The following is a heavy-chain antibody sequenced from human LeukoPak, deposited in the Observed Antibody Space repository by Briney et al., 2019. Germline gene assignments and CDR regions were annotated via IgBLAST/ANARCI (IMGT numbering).Heavy chain of an antibody. CDR1: GGSFSGYY. CDR2: INHSGST. Sequence: SETLSLTCAVYGGSFSGYYWSWIRQPPGTGLEWIGEINHSGSTNYNPSLKSRVTISVDTSKNQFSLKLSSVTAADTAVYYCESSGIVVPAAPGDVWGKGTTVTVSS. CDR3: ESSGIVVPAAPGDV. D-gene: IGHD2-2*01. V-gene: IGHV4-34*01. J-gene: IGHJ6*04.